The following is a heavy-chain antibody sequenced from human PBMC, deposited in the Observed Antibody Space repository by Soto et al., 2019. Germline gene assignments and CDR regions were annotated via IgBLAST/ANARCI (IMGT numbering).Heavy chain of an antibody. J-gene: IGHJ6*02. CDR3: ASIGAIAAAGTSEYYYGMDV. Sequence: GESLKISCKGYGYSFTSYWISWVRQMPGKGLEWMGRIDPSDSYTNYSPSFQGHVTISADKSISTAYLQWSSLKASDTAMYYCASIGAIAAAGTSEYYYGMDVWGQGTTVTVSS. CDR1: GYSFTSYW. CDR2: IDPSDSYT. V-gene: IGHV5-10-1*01. D-gene: IGHD6-13*01.